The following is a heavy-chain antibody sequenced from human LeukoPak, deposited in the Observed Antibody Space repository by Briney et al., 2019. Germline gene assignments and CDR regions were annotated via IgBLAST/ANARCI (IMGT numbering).Heavy chain of an antibody. V-gene: IGHV4-61*10. Sequence: PSQTLSLTCTVSGGSISSGSYYWSWIRQPAGKGLEWIGYIYYSGSTNYNPSLKSRVTISVHTSKNQFSLKLSSVTAADTAVYYCARVGGYCSGGSCYYNYYYMDVWGKGTTVTVSS. CDR1: GGSISSGSYY. J-gene: IGHJ6*03. D-gene: IGHD2-15*01. CDR2: IYYSGST. CDR3: ARVGGYCSGGSCYYNYYYMDV.